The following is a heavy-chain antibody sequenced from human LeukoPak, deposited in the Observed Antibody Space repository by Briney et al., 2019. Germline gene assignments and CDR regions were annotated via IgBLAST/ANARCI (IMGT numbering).Heavy chain of an antibody. Sequence: SETLSLTCAVYGGSFSGYYWSWIRQPPGKGLEWIGEINHSGSTNYNPSLKSRVTISVDTSKNQFSLKLSSVTAADTAVYYCAREYSSSSGRRAFDFWGQGTMVTVSS. V-gene: IGHV4-34*01. D-gene: IGHD6-6*01. CDR3: AREYSSSSGRRAFDF. CDR1: GGSFSGYY. J-gene: IGHJ3*01. CDR2: INHSGST.